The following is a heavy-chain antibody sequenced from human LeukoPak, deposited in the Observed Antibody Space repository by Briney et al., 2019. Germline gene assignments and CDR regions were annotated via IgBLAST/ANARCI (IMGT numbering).Heavy chain of an antibody. Sequence: PGGTLRLSCAASGFTFSSYGMNWVRQAPGKGLEWVSAISGSGGNTYYADSVKGRFTISRDNSKNTLYLQMNGLRAEDTALYYCAKPAKTDYADYWGQGTLVTVSS. D-gene: IGHD1-14*01. V-gene: IGHV3-23*01. CDR3: AKPAKTDYADY. J-gene: IGHJ4*02. CDR1: GFTFSSYG. CDR2: ISGSGGNT.